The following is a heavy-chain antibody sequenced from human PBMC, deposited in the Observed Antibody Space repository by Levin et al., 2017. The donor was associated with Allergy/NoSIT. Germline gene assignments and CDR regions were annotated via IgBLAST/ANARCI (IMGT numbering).Heavy chain of an antibody. CDR2: IYYSGST. V-gene: IGHV4-59*01. Sequence: SETLSLTCTVSGGSISSYYWSWIRQPPGKGLEWIGYIYYSGSTNYNPSLKSRVTISVDTSKNQFSLKLSSVTAADTAVYYCARVPYYYDSSGYYGPSAFDIWGQGTMVTVSS. D-gene: IGHD3-22*01. J-gene: IGHJ3*02. CDR3: ARVPYYYDSSGYYGPSAFDI. CDR1: GGSISSYY.